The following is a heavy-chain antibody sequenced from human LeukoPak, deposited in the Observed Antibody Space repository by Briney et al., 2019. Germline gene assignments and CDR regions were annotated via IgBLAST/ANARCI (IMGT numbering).Heavy chain of an antibody. V-gene: IGHV3-7*01. CDR3: ARVIVEVGAKRPMXXXWFDP. Sequence: GGSLRLSCAASGFTFSSYWMSWVRQAPGKGLEWVANIKQDGSEKYYVDSVKGRFTISRDNAKNSLYLQMNSLRAEDTAVYYCARVIVEVGAKRPMXXXWFDPWGQGTLVTVSS. CDR2: IKQDGSEK. CDR1: GFTFSSYW. J-gene: IGHJ5*02. D-gene: IGHD1-26*01.